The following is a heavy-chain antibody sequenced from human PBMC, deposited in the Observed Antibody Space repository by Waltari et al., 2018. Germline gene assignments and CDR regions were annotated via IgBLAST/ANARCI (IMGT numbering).Heavy chain of an antibody. D-gene: IGHD3-9*01. CDR3: ARGGLVRGDAFPV. V-gene: IGHV3-48*02. Sequence: RLVESGGDLVQSGGSLSLPCAASGFRFRDSNMNWVRQAPGQGLEWISYISSTSGSIYYADSVKGRFTISRDNAKNSVSLQMTSLREEDTAIYFCARGGLVRGDAFPVWGPGTVVTVSS. CDR2: ISSTSGSI. J-gene: IGHJ3*01. CDR1: GFRFRDSN.